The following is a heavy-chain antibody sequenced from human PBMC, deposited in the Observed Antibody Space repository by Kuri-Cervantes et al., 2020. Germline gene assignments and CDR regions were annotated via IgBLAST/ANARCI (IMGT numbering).Heavy chain of an antibody. CDR3: EAKWIAGAAPI. Sequence: GESLKISCAASGFNFSNYWMHWARQAPGKGLVWLSRTKVDGTTTNYADSVRGRFTISRDDSKSTLYLEMNSLRGEDTAVYYCEAKWIAGAAPIWGTGTTVTVSS. V-gene: IGHV3-74*01. D-gene: IGHD5-12*01. CDR1: GFNFSNYW. J-gene: IGHJ6*04. CDR2: TKVDGTTT.